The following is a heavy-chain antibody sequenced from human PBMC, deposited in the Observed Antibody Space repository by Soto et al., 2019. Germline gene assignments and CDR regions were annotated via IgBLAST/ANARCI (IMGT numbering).Heavy chain of an antibody. Sequence: GGSLRLSCAASGFTFSSYAMSWVRQAPGKGLEWVSSMSSRGGSAYYADSVKGRFTISGDNSKITLYLQMNSLRDEDTALYYCVKGHDSWSGYYMTDFGNWGQGTPVTAPQ. J-gene: IGHJ4*02. V-gene: IGHV3-23*01. D-gene: IGHD3-3*01. CDR3: VKGHDSWSGYYMTDFGN. CDR1: GFTFSSYA. CDR2: MSSRGGSA.